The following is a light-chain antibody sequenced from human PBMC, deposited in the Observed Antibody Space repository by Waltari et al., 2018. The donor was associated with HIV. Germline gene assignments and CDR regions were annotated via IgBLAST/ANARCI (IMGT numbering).Light chain of an antibody. CDR1: NIGIQS. V-gene: IGLV3-21*02. Sequence: SNVLTQPPSVSVAPGQPARITCGENNIGIQSVQWYQQKPGQAPVLVVYDNTDRPSGIPERFSGSNSGKTATLTIRGVEAGDEADYYCQVWDTSREWVFGGGTKLTVL. J-gene: IGLJ3*02. CDR3: QVWDTSREWV. CDR2: DNT.